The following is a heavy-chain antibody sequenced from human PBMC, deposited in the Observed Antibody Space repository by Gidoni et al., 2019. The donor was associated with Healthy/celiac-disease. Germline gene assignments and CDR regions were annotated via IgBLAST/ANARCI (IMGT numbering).Heavy chain of an antibody. V-gene: IGHV3-53*02. D-gene: IGHD4-17*01. Sequence: EVQLVETGGGLIQSGGSLRLSCAASGFTVSSNYMSGVRQAPGKGLEWVSVIYSGGSTYYADSVKGRFTISRDNSKNTLYLQMNSLRAEDTAVYYCAKTTVVTPRAFDIWGQGTMVTVSS. CDR2: IYSGGST. CDR1: GFTVSSNY. J-gene: IGHJ3*02. CDR3: AKTTVVTPRAFDI.